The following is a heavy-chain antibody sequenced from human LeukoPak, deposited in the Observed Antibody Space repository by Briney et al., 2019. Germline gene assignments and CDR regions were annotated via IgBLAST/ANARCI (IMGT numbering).Heavy chain of an antibody. J-gene: IGHJ4*02. CDR2: IIPILGIA. Sequence: SVKVSCKASGGTFSSYAISWVRQAPGQGIEWMGRIIPILGIANYAQKFQGRVTITADKSTSTAYMELSSLRSEDTAVYYCASSGYGSGLRTQSDYWGQGTLVTVSS. V-gene: IGHV1-69*04. CDR3: ASSGYGSGLRTQSDY. CDR1: GGTFSSYA. D-gene: IGHD3-10*01.